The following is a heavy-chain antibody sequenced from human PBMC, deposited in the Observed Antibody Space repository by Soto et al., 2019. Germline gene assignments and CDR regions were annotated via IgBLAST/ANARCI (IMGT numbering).Heavy chain of an antibody. D-gene: IGHD3-3*01. CDR2: IFYTGST. J-gene: IGHJ5*02. CDR3: ARDRSLDLWSGSWFDP. CDR1: GGSITSSSYY. V-gene: IGHV4-31*03. Sequence: SETLSLTCTVTGGSITSSSYYWTWIRQHPEKGLEWIGYIFYTGSTYYNPSLRSRATISVDTSNNQFSLRLTSVTAADTAVYYCARDRSLDLWSGSWFDPWGQGTLVTVSS.